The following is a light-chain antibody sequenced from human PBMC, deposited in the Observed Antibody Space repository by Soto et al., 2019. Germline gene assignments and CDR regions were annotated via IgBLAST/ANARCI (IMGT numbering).Light chain of an antibody. CDR3: CSYAGSATLYV. J-gene: IGLJ1*01. CDR1: SSDVGSYNF. V-gene: IGLV2-23*01. CDR2: EGS. Sequence: QSALNQPVSVSGSPGQSITISCTGTSSDVGSYNFVSWYQQHPGKAPKLMIYEGSKRPSGVSSRFSGSKSGNTASLTISGLQAEDEADYHCCSYAGSATLYVFGTGTKVTVL.